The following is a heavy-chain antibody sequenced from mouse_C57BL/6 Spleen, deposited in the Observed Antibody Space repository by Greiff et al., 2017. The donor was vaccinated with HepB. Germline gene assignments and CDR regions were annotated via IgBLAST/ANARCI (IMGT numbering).Heavy chain of an antibody. V-gene: IGHV1-69*01. CDR1: GYTFTSYW. CDR3: ARVDDHGGYFDV. J-gene: IGHJ1*03. D-gene: IGHD2-4*01. CDR2: IDPSDSYT. Sequence: QVHVKQPGAELVMPGASVKLSCKASGYTFTSYWMHWVKQRPGQGLEWIGEIDPSDSYTNYNQKFKGKSTLTVDKSSSTAYMQLSSLTSEDSAVYYCARVDDHGGYFDVWGTGTTVTVSS.